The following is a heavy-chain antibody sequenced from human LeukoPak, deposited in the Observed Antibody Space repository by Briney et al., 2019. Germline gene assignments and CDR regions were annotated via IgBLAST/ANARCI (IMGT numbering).Heavy chain of an antibody. D-gene: IGHD2-2*01. CDR3: AKAASIVVVPAAMNYFDY. Sequence: PGGSLRLSCTTSGFTFGDYGVAWVRQAPGEGLEWIGFIRKKEFGGTAEYAASVKDRFTISRDDSRSIAYLQMNSLRAEDTAVYYCAKAASIVVVPAAMNYFDYWGQGTLVTVSS. CDR2: IRKKEFGGTA. J-gene: IGHJ4*02. CDR1: GFTFGDYG. V-gene: IGHV3-49*04.